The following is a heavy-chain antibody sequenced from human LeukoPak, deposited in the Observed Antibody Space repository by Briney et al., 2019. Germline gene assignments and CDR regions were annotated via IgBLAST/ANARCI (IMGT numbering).Heavy chain of an antibody. CDR2: INPNSGGT. V-gene: IGHV1-2*02. CDR3: ARGDYYYDSSGSLDH. D-gene: IGHD3-22*01. J-gene: IGHJ4*02. CDR1: GYTFTGYY. Sequence: ASVKVSCKASGYTFTGYYMHWVRQAPGQGLEWMGWINPNSGGTNYAQKFQGRVTMTRDTSISTAYMELSRLRSDDTAVYYCARGDYYYDSSGSLDHWGQGTLVTVSS.